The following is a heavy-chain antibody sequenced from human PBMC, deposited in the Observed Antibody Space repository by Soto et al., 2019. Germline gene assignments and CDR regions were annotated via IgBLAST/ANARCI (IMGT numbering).Heavy chain of an antibody. CDR2: ISGSGSSV. CDR1: GFTFSHYV. CDR3: AKVRASYLSASYFYYGLEV. Sequence: GSLRLSCAASGFTFSHYVLSWVRQAPGGGLEWVSSISGSGSSVYLADSVRGRFAMSRDLSTNTVSLQMNSLTVEDTAIYYCAKVRASYLSASYFYYGLEVWGQGTTVTVSS. V-gene: IGHV3-23*01. D-gene: IGHD2-21*01. J-gene: IGHJ6*02.